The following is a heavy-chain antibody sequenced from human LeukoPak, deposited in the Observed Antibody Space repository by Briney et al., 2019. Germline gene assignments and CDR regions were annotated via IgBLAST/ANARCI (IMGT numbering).Heavy chain of an antibody. V-gene: IGHV3-23*01. CDR1: GFTFNNAW. CDR3: AKDGGLWVSAHWGDS. CDR2: ITTGDGNT. D-gene: IGHD7-27*01. Sequence: GGSLRLSCAASGFTFNNAWMNWVRQAPGKGLRWVSTITTGDGNTYYADSVKGRFTVSRDDSKNTLYLQMNSLRAEDTAVYYCAKDGGLWVSAHWGDSWGRGTLVTVSS. J-gene: IGHJ4*02.